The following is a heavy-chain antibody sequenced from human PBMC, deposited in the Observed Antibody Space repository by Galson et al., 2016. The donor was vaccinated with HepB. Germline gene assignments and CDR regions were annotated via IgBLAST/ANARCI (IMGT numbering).Heavy chain of an antibody. CDR2: ISSNRRDT. D-gene: IGHD2/OR15-2a*01. J-gene: IGHJ4*02. CDR1: GFTFRTYS. Sequence: SLRLSCAASGFTFRTYSMNWVRQAPGKGLEWVSSISSNRRDTDYADSVKGRFNISRDNAKNSLYLQMNSLRVEDTAVYYCTRRESLSLDYWGQGTLVTVSS. CDR3: TRRESLSLDY. V-gene: IGHV3-21*01.